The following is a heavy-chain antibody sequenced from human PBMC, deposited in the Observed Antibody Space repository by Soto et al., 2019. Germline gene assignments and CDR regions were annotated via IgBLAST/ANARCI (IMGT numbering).Heavy chain of an antibody. CDR3: ARDGLTILGGGRSWFDP. CDR2: IYYSGST. V-gene: IGHV4-59*01. J-gene: IGHJ5*02. Sequence: ASETLSLTCTVAGGSISSYYWSWIRQPPGKGLEWIGYIYYSGSTNYNPSLKSRVTISVDTSKNQFSLKLSSVTAADTAVYYCARDGLTILGGGRSWFDPWGQGTLVTVSS. D-gene: IGHD3-3*01. CDR1: GGSISSYY.